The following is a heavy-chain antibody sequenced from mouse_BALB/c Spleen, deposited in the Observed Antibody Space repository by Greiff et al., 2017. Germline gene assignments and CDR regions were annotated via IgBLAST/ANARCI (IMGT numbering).Heavy chain of an antibody. Sequence: EVKLVESGPGLVKPSQSLSLTCSVTGYSITSGYYWNWIRQFPGNKLEWMGYISYDGSNNYNPSLKNRISITRDTSKNQFFLKLNSVTTEDTATYYCARGGKNYRYAAMDYWGQGTSVTVSS. J-gene: IGHJ4*01. V-gene: IGHV3-6*02. CDR2: ISYDGSN. D-gene: IGHD2-14*01. CDR1: GYSITSGYY. CDR3: ARGGKNYRYAAMDY.